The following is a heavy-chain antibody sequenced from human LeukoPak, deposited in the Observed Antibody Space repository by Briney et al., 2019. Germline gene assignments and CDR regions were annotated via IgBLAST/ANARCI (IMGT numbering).Heavy chain of an antibody. D-gene: IGHD5-12*01. CDR3: ARDAVATSHHFDY. J-gene: IGHJ4*02. CDR1: GGSISSGGYY. CDR2: IYYSGST. Sequence: KPSQTLSLTCTVSGGSISSGGYYWSWIRQHPGKGLEWIGYIYYSGSTYYNPSLKSRVTISVDTSKNQFSLKLSSVTAADTAVYYCARDAVATSHHFDYWGQGTLVTVSS. V-gene: IGHV4-31*03.